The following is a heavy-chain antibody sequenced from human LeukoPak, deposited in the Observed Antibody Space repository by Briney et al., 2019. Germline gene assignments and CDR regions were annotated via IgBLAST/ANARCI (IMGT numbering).Heavy chain of an antibody. D-gene: IGHD2-21*02. CDR2: INHSGST. CDR1: GGSFSGYY. V-gene: IGHV4-34*01. CDR3: ARVVTAMRWFDP. J-gene: IGHJ5*02. Sequence: PSETLSLTCAVYGGSFSGYYWSWIRQPPGKGLEWIGEINHSGSTNYNPSLKSRVTISVDTSKNQFSLKLSSATAADTAVYYCARVVTAMRWFDPWGQGTLVTVSS.